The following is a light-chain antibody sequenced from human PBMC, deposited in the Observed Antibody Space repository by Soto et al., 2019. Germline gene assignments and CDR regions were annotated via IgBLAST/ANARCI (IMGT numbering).Light chain of an antibody. CDR1: SSDVGGYNY. V-gene: IGLV2-8*01. CDR3: SSYAGSSTLYYV. CDR2: EVS. Sequence: QSALTQPPSASGSPGQSVTISCTGTSSDVGGYNYVSWYQQHPGKAPKLMIYEVSKRPSGVPDRFSGSKSGNTASLTVSGLQAEDEADYYCSSYAGSSTLYYVFGTGTKLTVL. J-gene: IGLJ1*01.